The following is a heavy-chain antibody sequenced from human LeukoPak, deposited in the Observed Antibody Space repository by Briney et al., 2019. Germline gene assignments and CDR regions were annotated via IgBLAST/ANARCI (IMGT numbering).Heavy chain of an antibody. CDR2: INPSGGST. CDR1: GYTFTSYY. Sequence: ASVKVSCKASGYTFTSYYMHWVRQAPGQGLEWMGIINPSGGSTSYARKFQGRVTMTRDMSTSTVYMELSSLRSEDTAVYYCARARGSSGLDYWGQGTLVTVSS. V-gene: IGHV1-46*01. J-gene: IGHJ4*02. CDR3: ARARGSSGLDY. D-gene: IGHD3-22*01.